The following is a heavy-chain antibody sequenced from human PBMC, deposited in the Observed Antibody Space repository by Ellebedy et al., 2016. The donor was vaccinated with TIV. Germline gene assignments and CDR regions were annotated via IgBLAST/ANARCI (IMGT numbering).Heavy chain of an antibody. CDR1: GYTFTSYA. J-gene: IGHJ3*02. D-gene: IGHD2-8*01. CDR3: ATDLRYCTNGVCFKRYDAFDI. Sequence: ASVKVSCKASGYTFTSYAMHWVRQAPGQRLEWMGWINAGNGNTNYTQRLQGRVTMTTDTSTSTAYMELRSLRSDDTAVYYCATDLRYCTNGVCFKRYDAFDIWGQGTMVTVSS. V-gene: IGHV1-3*01. CDR2: INAGNGNT.